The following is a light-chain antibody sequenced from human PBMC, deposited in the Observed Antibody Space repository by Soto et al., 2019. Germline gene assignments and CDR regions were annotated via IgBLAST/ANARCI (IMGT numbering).Light chain of an antibody. V-gene: IGLV1-40*01. CDR3: QSYDSSLSAYV. J-gene: IGLJ1*01. Sequence: QDVVTQPPSVSGAPGQRVTISCTGSSSNIGADYGVHWYQHLPGTAPRLLMYRNRNRPSGVPDRFSGSKSGTSASLAITGLQAEDEADYYCQSYDSSLSAYVFGTGTKVTVL. CDR2: RNR. CDR1: SSNIGADYG.